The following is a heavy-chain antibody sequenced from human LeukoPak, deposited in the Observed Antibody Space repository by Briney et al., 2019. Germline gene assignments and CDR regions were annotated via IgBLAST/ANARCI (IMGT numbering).Heavy chain of an antibody. V-gene: IGHV3-23*01. CDR1: GFTFGSYA. CDR2: ISGSGGST. D-gene: IGHD2-8*01. CDR3: AKRPCTNGVCYALLDY. J-gene: IGHJ4*02. Sequence: PGGSLRLSXAASGFTFGSYAMSWVRQASGKGLEWVSAISGSGGSTYYADSVKGRFTISRDNSKNTLYLQMNSLRAEDTAIYYCAKRPCTNGVCYALLDYWGQGTLVTVSS.